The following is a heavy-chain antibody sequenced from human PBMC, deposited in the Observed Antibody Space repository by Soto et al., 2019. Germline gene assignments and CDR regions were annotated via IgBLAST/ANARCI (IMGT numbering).Heavy chain of an antibody. CDR2: ISSSSSNI. D-gene: IGHD3-16*02. CDR3: ASDSEAKLKTGYPAYYYYYSMDV. V-gene: IGHV3-48*01. J-gene: IGHJ6*03. CDR1: GFTFSSYS. Sequence: EVQLVESGGGLVQPGGSLRLSCAASGFTFSSYSMNWVRQAPGKGLERVSYISSSSSNIYYADSVKGRLTITSYNAKNSLILQMNSLRAEDTAVYYCASDSEAKLKTGYPAYYYYYSMDVWGKGTTDTVSS.